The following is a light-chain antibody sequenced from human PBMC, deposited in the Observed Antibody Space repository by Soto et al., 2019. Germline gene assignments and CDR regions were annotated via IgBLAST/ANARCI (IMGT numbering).Light chain of an antibody. CDR3: QQSYSTPLT. Sequence: IVLTQSPATLSVSPGERATLSCMASQSVSSNLAWYQQKPGQAPRLLSYGASTRATGIPARFSGSGSGTEFTLTISSLQPEDFETYCCQQSYSTPLTFGPGTRLEIK. V-gene: IGKV3-15*01. CDR1: QSVSSN. CDR2: GAS. J-gene: IGKJ5*01.